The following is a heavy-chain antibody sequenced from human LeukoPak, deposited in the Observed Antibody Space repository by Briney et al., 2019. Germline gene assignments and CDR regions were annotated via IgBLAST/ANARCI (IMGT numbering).Heavy chain of an antibody. CDR3: AKKLSITIFGVVSSLDY. Sequence: GGSLRPSCAASGFTFHNYAMSWVRQAPGKGLEWVSSISGSGGSTYYADSVKGRFAISRDNSKNTLYLQMNSLRVEDTAIYYCAKKLSITIFGVVSSLDYWGQGALVSVSS. CDR1: GFTFHNYA. J-gene: IGHJ4*02. D-gene: IGHD3-3*01. V-gene: IGHV3-23*01. CDR2: ISGSGGST.